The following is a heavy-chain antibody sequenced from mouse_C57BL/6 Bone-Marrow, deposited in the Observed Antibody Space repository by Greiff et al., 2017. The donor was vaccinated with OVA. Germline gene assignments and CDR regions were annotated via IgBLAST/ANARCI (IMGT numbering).Heavy chain of an antibody. CDR2: MYPGDGDT. J-gene: IGHJ3*01. CDR3: ALRRVFAY. V-gene: IGHV1-82*01. Sequence: QVQLQQSGPELVKPGASVKISCKASGYAFSSSWMNWVKQRPGKGLEWIGRMYPGDGDTNYNGKFKGKATLTADKSSSTAYMQLSSLTSEDSAVYFCALRRVFAYWGQGTLVTVSA. D-gene: IGHD1-1*01. CDR1: GYAFSSSW.